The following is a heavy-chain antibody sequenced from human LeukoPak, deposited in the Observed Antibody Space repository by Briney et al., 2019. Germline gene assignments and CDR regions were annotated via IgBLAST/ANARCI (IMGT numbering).Heavy chain of an antibody. J-gene: IGHJ4*02. D-gene: IGHD3-22*01. CDR2: ISYEGSNK. CDR3: AKAAPSSGYDY. CDR1: GFTFSSYG. Sequence: GGSLRLSCAASGFTFSSYGMHWVRQAPAKGLERVAVISYEGSNKYYADSVKGRFTISRDNSKNTLYLQMNSLRAEDTAVYYCAKAAPSSGYDYWGQGTLVTVSS. V-gene: IGHV3-30*18.